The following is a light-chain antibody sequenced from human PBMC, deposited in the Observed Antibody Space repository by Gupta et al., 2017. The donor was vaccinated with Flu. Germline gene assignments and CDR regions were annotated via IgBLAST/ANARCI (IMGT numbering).Light chain of an antibody. Sequence: DVQMTQSPSSLSASVGDRVTITCQASQDISNYLNWYQQKPGKAPKLLIYDGSKVLAGVPSRFTGRASGTDFTLTISRLQPEDFATYYCLQDHSLPLTFGGGTKVDIK. J-gene: IGKJ4*01. V-gene: IGKV1-33*01. CDR3: LQDHSLPLT. CDR2: DGS. CDR1: QDISNY.